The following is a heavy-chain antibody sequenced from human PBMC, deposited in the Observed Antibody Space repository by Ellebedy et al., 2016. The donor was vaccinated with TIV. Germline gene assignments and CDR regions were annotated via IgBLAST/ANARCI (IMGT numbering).Heavy chain of an antibody. V-gene: IGHV3-23*01. D-gene: IGHD6-6*01. Sequence: PGGSLRLSCSASGFTFSSYAMHWVRQAPGKGLEWVSAISGSGGSTYYADSVKGRFTISRDNSKNTLYLQMNSLRAEDTAVYYCAKDKGYSSSFLDYWGQGTLVTVSS. CDR3: AKDKGYSSSFLDY. CDR2: ISGSGGST. CDR1: GFTFSSYA. J-gene: IGHJ4*02.